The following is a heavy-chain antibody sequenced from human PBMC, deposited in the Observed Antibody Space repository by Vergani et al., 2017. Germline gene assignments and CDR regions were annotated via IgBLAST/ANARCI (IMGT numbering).Heavy chain of an antibody. J-gene: IGHJ4*02. D-gene: IGHD4-17*01. CDR1: VFTFSDYY. CDR2: IIISSKYT. V-gene: IGHV3-11*06. Sequence: QVQLVESGGGLVTPGESLRLSCAASVFTFSDYYLSWIRQAPGKGLEWVSYIIISSKYTNYTDAVKGRFTISRDNAKNSLYLQMNSLRAEDTAVYYCAGDYGDYWGQGTLVTVSS. CDR3: AGDYGDY.